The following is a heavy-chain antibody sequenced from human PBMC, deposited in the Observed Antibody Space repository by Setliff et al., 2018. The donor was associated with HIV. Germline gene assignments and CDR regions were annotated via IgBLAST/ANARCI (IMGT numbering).Heavy chain of an antibody. J-gene: IGHJ6*03. CDR1: GFTFGSYA. Sequence: LRLSCAPSGFTFGSYAMSWVRQAPGKGLEWVANIKQDGSEKNYMDSVKGRFTISRENARDSLYLQMNSLRAGDTAVYYCARRAGYTSSWYREDYFYMDVWGKGTTVTVSS. V-gene: IGHV3-7*02. CDR2: IKQDGSEK. D-gene: IGHD6-13*01. CDR3: ARRAGYTSSWYREDYFYMDV.